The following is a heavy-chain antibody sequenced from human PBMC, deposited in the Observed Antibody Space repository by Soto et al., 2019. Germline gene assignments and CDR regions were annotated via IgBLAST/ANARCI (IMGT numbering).Heavy chain of an antibody. CDR3: ARIVKNCSSTSCNHNGMDV. J-gene: IGHJ6*02. D-gene: IGHD2-2*01. V-gene: IGHV2-70*01. CDR2: IDWDDDK. CDR1: GFSLSTSGMC. Sequence: SGPTLVNPTQTLTLTCTFSGFSLSTSGMCVGWIRQPPGKALEWLALIDWDDDKYYSTSPKTRLTISKDTSKNQVVLTMTNVDPVDTATYYCARIVKNCSSTSCNHNGMDVWGQGTTVTVSS.